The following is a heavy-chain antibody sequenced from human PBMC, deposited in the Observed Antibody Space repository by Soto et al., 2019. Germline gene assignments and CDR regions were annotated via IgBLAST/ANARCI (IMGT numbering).Heavy chain of an antibody. V-gene: IGHV4-34*01. D-gene: IGHD4-17*01. J-gene: IGHJ4*02. CDR3: ARHRMTTVTNYFDY. Sequence: SETLSLTCAVYGGSFSGYYWSWIRQPPGKGLEWIGEINHSGSTNYNPSLKSRVTMSVDTSKNQFSLKLSSVTAADTAVYYCARHRMTTVTNYFDYWGQGTLVTVSS. CDR2: INHSGST. CDR1: GGSFSGYY.